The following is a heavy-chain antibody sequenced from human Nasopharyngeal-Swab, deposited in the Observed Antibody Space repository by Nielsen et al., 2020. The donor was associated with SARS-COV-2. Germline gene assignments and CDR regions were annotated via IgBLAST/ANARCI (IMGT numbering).Heavy chain of an antibody. Sequence: ESLKISCATSGFTFDDYALHWVRQAPGKGPEWVSRINSVGSCTSYADSVKGRFTISRDNAKNTLYLQMNSLRAEDTAVYYCARDYYCSGSPIDYWVQGTLVTVSS. D-gene: IGHD3-10*01. CDR3: ARDYYCSGSPIDY. J-gene: IGHJ4*02. V-gene: IGHV3-74*01. CDR1: GFTFDDYA. CDR2: INSVGSCT.